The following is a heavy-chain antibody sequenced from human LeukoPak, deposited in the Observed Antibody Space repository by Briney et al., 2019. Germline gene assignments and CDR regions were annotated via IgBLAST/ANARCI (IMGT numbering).Heavy chain of an antibody. Sequence: GGSLRLSCAASGFTFSSYAMSWVRQAPGKGLEWVSAISGSGGSTYYADSVKGRFTISRDNSKNTLYLQMNSLRAEDTAVYYCAKVPRIDCSGGSCYSLAFDIRGQGTMVTVSS. CDR3: AKVPRIDCSGGSCYSLAFDI. CDR1: GFTFSSYA. V-gene: IGHV3-23*01. D-gene: IGHD2-15*01. CDR2: ISGSGGST. J-gene: IGHJ3*02.